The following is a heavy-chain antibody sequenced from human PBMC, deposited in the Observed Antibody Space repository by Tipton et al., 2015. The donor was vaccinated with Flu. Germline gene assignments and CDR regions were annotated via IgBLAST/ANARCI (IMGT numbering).Heavy chain of an antibody. CDR2: IYSGGST. CDR1: GFTVSSNY. V-gene: IGHV3-53*01. CDR3: ARVTYYYDSSGYYYGMDV. Sequence: QLMQSGGGLIQPGGSLRLSCAASGFTVSSNYMSWVRQAPGKGLEWVSVIYSGGSTYYADSVKGRFTISRDNSKNTLYLQINSLRAEDTAVYYCARVTYYYDSSGYYYGMDVWGQGTTVTVSS. D-gene: IGHD3-22*01. J-gene: IGHJ6*02.